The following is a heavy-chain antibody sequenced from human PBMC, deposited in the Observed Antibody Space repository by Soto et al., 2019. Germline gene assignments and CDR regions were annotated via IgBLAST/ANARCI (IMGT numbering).Heavy chain of an antibody. Sequence: ASVKVSCKASGYTFTGYYMHWVRQAPGQGLEWMGWINPNSGGTNYAQKFQGRVTMTRDTSISKAYMELSRLRSDYTDVYYCARGRAVSGPYKWFDPWGQGTLVTVSS. D-gene: IGHD6-19*01. V-gene: IGHV1-2*02. CDR3: ARGRAVSGPYKWFDP. J-gene: IGHJ5*02. CDR2: INPNSGGT. CDR1: GYTFTGYY.